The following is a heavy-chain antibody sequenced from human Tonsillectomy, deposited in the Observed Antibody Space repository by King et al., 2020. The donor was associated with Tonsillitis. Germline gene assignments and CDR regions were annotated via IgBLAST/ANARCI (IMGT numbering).Heavy chain of an antibody. Sequence: QVTLKESGPALVKPTQTLTLTCTFSGFSLSTTGMCVSWIRQPPGKALEWLARIDWDDDKYYSTSLKTRLTISKDTSKNQVVLTMTNMDPVDTATYYCARIIVGGPYSSSYYYYYYYMDVWGKGTTVTVSS. CDR3: ARIIVGGPYSSSYYYYYYYMDV. V-gene: IGHV2-70*15. D-gene: IGHD6-13*01. CDR2: IDWDDDK. J-gene: IGHJ6*03. CDR1: GFSLSTTGMC.